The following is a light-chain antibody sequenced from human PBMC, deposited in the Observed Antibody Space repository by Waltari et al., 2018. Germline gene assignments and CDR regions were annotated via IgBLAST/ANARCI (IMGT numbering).Light chain of an antibody. J-gene: IGLJ2*01. CDR2: KDS. Sequence: SYELIQPPSVSVSPGQTARITCSGNALPNQYGDGYQQKPGQAPVLVIYKDSERPSGIPERFSGSSSGTTVTLTISGIQAEDEADYYCQSADNSNTYVIFGGGTKLTVL. V-gene: IGLV3-25*03. CDR1: ALPNQY. CDR3: QSADNSNTYVI.